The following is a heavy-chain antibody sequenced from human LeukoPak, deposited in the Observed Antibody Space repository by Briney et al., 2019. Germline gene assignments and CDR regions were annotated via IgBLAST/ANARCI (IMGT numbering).Heavy chain of an antibody. CDR2: IYYSGST. CDR3: AREGRWGSSPVDY. J-gene: IGHJ4*02. Sequence: SETLSLTCTVSGGSISSYYWSWIRQPPGKGLEWIGYIYYSGSTNYNPSLKSRVTISVDTSKNQFSLKLSSVTAADTAVYYRAREGRWGSSPVDYWGQGTLVTVSS. V-gene: IGHV4-59*01. CDR1: GGSISSYY. D-gene: IGHD6-13*01.